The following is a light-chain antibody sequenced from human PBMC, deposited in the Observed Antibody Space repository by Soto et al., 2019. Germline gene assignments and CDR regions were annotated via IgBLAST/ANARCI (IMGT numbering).Light chain of an antibody. CDR1: QNINNW. CDR3: QQYNSYSRGT. CDR2: TAS. J-gene: IGKJ1*01. V-gene: IGKV1-5*03. Sequence: DIQMTQSPSTLSASVGDRVTITCRASQNINNWLAWYQQKPGKAPKLLIYTASSLESGVPSRFSGSGSGTEFPLTISCLQPYDFATYYCQQYNSYSRGTFGQGTKVEIK.